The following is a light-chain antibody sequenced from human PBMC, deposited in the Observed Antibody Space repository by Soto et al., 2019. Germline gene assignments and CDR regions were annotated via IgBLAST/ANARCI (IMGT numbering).Light chain of an antibody. CDR3: SSYAGSSNV. CDR2: EVN. V-gene: IGLV2-8*01. Sequence: QSLLTQPPSASGSPGRSVAISCTGTSSDVGGYNYVSWYQQHPGKAPKLMIYEVNKRPSGVPDRFSGSNSGNTASLTVSGLQAEDEADYYCSSYAGSSNVFGTGTKVTVL. J-gene: IGLJ1*01. CDR1: SSDVGGYNY.